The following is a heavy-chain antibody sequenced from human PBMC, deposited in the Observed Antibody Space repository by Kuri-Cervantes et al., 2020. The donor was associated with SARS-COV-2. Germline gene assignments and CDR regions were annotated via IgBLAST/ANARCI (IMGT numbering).Heavy chain of an antibody. J-gene: IGHJ6*02. V-gene: IGHV1-69*08. CDR3: ARGHCISVFSFLAYHLDV. Sequence: SVQVSCKASGGTFLRSSITWVRQAPGHGLGWMGSINPMFDSANYAQKAQGGVTITADNSTRTTYMELSSLTSEDTAVYYCARGHCISVFSFLAYHLDVWGQGTTVTVSS. CDR2: INPMFDSA. D-gene: IGHD3-3*01. CDR1: GGTFLRSS.